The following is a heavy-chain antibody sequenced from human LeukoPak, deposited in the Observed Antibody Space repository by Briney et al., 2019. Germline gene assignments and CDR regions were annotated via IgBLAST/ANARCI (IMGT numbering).Heavy chain of an antibody. CDR2: IYTSGST. D-gene: IGHD2-15*01. Sequence: SQTLSLTCTVSGGSISSGSYYWSWIRQPAGKGLEWIGRIYTSGSTNYNSSLKSRVTISVDTSKNQFSLKLSSVTAADTAVYYCARGPTYCSSSSCLQGEWGQGTLVTVSS. CDR3: ARGPTYCSSSSCLQGE. V-gene: IGHV4-61*02. J-gene: IGHJ4*02. CDR1: GGSISSGSYY.